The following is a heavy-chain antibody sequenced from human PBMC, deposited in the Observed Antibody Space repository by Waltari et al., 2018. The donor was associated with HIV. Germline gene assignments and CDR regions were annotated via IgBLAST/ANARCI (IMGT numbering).Heavy chain of an antibody. D-gene: IGHD6-19*01. Sequence: EVRLLESGGGLVRRGGSLRPSWSALGFGLRDYKMNWVRQGPGKGLEWVASIGSLQNFIHYADSVKGRFTVSRDNAKNSLYLQMNSLTAEDTAVYYCARGPSSGWSWFDPWGQGTLVTVSS. CDR3: ARGPSSGWSWFDP. V-gene: IGHV3-21*01. CDR1: GFGLRDYK. CDR2: IGSLQNFI. J-gene: IGHJ5*02.